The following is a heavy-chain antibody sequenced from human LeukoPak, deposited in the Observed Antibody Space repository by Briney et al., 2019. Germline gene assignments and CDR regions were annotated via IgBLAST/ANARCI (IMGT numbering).Heavy chain of an antibody. V-gene: IGHV3-30*04. J-gene: IGHJ4*02. CDR1: GFTFSNYA. Sequence: TGGSLRLSCAASGFTFSNYAMHWVRQAPGKGLEWVAVISYDGSNKYYPDSVKGRFTISRDNSKNTLFLQMNSLRAEDTAVYYCARVGSYDILTGPYYFDYWGQGTLVTVSS. CDR3: ARVGSYDILTGPYYFDY. CDR2: ISYDGSNK. D-gene: IGHD3-9*01.